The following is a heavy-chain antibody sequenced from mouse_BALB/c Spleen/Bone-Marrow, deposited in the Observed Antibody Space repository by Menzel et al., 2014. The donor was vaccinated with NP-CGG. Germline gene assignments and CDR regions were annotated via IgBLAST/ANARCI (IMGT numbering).Heavy chain of an antibody. CDR3: TTYYGSWFTH. J-gene: IGHJ3*01. CDR2: IDPANGNT. V-gene: IGHV14-3*02. D-gene: IGHD2-9*01. Sequence: EVQLQQSGAELVKPGASVKLSCTASGFNIKDTYMHWVKQRPEQGLEWIGRIDPANGNTKYDPKFQGKATITADTSSNTAYLQLSSLPSEDTAVYYCTTYYGSWFTHWGQGTLVTVSA. CDR1: GFNIKDTY.